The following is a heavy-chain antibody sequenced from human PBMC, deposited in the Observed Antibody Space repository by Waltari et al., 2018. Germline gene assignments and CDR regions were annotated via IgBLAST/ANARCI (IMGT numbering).Heavy chain of an antibody. CDR3: AKDYSGSYYRAFY. J-gene: IGHJ4*02. Sequence: QVQLVESGGGVVQPGGSLRLSCAASGFTFSSYGMHWVRQAPGKGLEWVAFIRYDGSNKYYAAAVKGRFTISRDNSKNRLYLQMNSLRAEDTAVYYCAKDYSGSYYRAFYWGQGTLVTVSS. CDR2: IRYDGSNK. V-gene: IGHV3-30*02. CDR1: GFTFSSYG. D-gene: IGHD1-26*01.